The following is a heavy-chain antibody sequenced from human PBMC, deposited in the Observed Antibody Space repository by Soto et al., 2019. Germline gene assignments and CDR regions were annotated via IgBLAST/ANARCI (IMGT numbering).Heavy chain of an antibody. CDR3: AVGPPTYYDFWSGYNYMDV. Sequence: SETLSLTCAVYGGSFSGYYWSWIRQPPGKGLEWIGEINHSGSTNYNPSLKSRVTISVDTSKNQFSLKLSSVTAADTAVYYCAVGPPTYYDFWSGYNYMDVWGKGTTVTVSS. CDR2: INHSGST. CDR1: GGSFSGYY. V-gene: IGHV4-34*01. D-gene: IGHD3-3*01. J-gene: IGHJ6*03.